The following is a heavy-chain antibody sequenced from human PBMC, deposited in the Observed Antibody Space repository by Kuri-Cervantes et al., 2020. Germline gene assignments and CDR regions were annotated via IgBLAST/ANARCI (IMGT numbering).Heavy chain of an antibody. CDR1: GFTFSSYS. J-gene: IGHJ6*02. CDR3: ARVEGATTYYYYGMDV. CDR2: IWYDGSNK. D-gene: IGHD1-26*01. V-gene: IGHV3-33*08. Sequence: GGSLRLSCAASGFTFSSYSMNWVRQAPGKGLEWVAVIWYDGSNKYYADSVKGRFTISRDNSKNTLYLQMNSLRAEDTAVYYCARVEGATTYYYYGMDVWGQGTTVTVSS.